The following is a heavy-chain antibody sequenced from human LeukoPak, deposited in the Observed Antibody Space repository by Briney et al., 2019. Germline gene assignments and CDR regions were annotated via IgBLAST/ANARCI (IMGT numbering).Heavy chain of an antibody. CDR1: GFTFSIHW. CDR3: ASGITAEESVAIDY. CDR2: INSDGGIT. Sequence: GGSLRLSCAVSGFTFSIHWMYWVRRAPGKGLVFVSRINSDGGITKYADSVKGRFTIARDNAKNMLYLEMNSLRVDDTAVYYCASGITAEESVAIDYWGQGTVVTVSS. V-gene: IGHV3-74*03. D-gene: IGHD1-14*01. J-gene: IGHJ4*02.